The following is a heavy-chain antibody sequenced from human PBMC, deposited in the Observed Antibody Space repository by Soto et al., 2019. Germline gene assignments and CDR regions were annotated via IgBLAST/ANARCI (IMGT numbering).Heavy chain of an antibody. J-gene: IGHJ6*02. Sequence: QVQLVQSGTEVRRPGDSVKVSCKASGYTFTGYYVHWVRQAPGQGLEWMGWINPNSGDTYLAQRFQGRVTMNRDTSIGTAYMELRGLTSDDTAEYYCAKGGAIVAAGTRVYLYNAMDVWGQETTVTFSS. CDR3: AKGGAIVAAGTRVYLYNAMDV. D-gene: IGHD1-26*01. CDR2: INPNSGDT. V-gene: IGHV1-2*02. CDR1: GYTFTGYY.